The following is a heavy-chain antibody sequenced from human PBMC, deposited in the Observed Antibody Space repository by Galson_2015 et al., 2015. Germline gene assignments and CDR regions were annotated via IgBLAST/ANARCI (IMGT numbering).Heavy chain of an antibody. V-gene: IGHV5-10-1*01. Sequence: QSGAEVKKPGDSLRISCTASGYSFDNYWIIWVRQTPGKGLEWMGRIDPSDSFTHYNPSFEGHVTFSSDVSASTAFLQWSSLKASDTGIYFCARPRTVATPHDALDVWGQGTLVTVSS. CDR1: GYSFDNYW. CDR2: IDPSDSFT. J-gene: IGHJ3*01. D-gene: IGHD5-12*01. CDR3: ARPRTVATPHDALDV.